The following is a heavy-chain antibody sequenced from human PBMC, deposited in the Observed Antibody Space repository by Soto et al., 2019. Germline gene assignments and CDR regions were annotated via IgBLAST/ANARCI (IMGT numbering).Heavy chain of an antibody. D-gene: IGHD2-15*01. J-gene: IGHJ6*02. CDR2: IYYSGST. CDR1: GGSVSSGSYY. Sequence: SETLSLTCTVSGGSVSSGSYYWSWIRQPPGKGLEWIGYIYYSGSTNYNPSLKSRVTISVDTSKNQFSLKLSSVTAADTAVYYCARDIVVVVAATEYYYGLDVWGQGTTVPVS. V-gene: IGHV4-61*01. CDR3: ARDIVVVVAATEYYYGLDV.